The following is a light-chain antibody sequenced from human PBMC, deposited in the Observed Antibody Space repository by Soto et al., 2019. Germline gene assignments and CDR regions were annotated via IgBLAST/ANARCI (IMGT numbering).Light chain of an antibody. V-gene: IGKV3-20*01. CDR3: QQYGSSRWT. Sequence: EVVLTQSPGTLSLSPGERTTLSCRASQSVSSSYLAWYQQKPGQAPRLLIYAASSRATGIPDRFSGSGSGTDFTLTTSRLEPEDFAVYYSQQYGSSRWTFGQGTKVEIK. J-gene: IGKJ1*01. CDR2: AAS. CDR1: QSVSSSY.